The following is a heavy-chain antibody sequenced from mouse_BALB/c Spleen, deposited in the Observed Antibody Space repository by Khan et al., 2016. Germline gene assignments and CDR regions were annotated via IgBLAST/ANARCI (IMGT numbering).Heavy chain of an antibody. V-gene: IGHV3-2*02. Sequence: EVQLQESGPGLVKPSQSLSLTCTVTGYSITSDYAWNWIRQFPGNKLEWMGYISYSGSTNYNPSLKSRVSITRDTSKNQAFLQLNSVTTEDTATYYCARSFGYRGFAYWGQGTLVTVSA. J-gene: IGHJ3*01. CDR3: ARSFGYRGFAY. CDR2: ISYSGST. CDR1: GYSITSDYA. D-gene: IGHD2-2*01.